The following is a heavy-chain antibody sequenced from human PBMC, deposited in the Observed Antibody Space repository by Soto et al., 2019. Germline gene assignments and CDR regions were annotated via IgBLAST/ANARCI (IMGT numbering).Heavy chain of an antibody. J-gene: IGHJ4*02. CDR3: TKYRRTDAEGYSFDY. CDR1: GGTFSSYA. CDR2: IIPIFGTA. Sequence: SVKVSCKASGGTFSSYAISWVRQAPGQGLEWMGGIIPIFGTANYAQKFQGRVTITADESTSTAYMELSSLRSADTAVYFCTKYRRTDAEGYSFDYWGQGALVTVSS. V-gene: IGHV1-69*13. D-gene: IGHD2-15*01.